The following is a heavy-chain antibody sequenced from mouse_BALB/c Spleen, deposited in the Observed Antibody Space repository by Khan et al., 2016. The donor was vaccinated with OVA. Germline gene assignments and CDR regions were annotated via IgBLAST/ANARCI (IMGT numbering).Heavy chain of an antibody. Sequence: EVELVESGGGLVEPGGSLRLSCATSGFTSSDYYMSWVRQPPGKALEWLGFIRKKASGYTTEYSASVKGRFTISRDNSQSILYLQMNSLRAEDSATCYCARVGYVYGFAYWGQGTLVTVSA. V-gene: IGHV7-3*02. CDR1: GFTSSDYY. J-gene: IGHJ3*01. CDR2: IRKKASGYTT. D-gene: IGHD1-2*01. CDR3: ARVGYVYGFAY.